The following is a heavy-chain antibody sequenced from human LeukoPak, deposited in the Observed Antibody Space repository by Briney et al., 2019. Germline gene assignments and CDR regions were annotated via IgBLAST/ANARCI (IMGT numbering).Heavy chain of an antibody. Sequence: GGSLQISCKGSGSSFTFYWIGWVRPLPGKGLEWMGIIYPGDSDTRYSTSFQGQVTISANKSISTAYQQWSSHKASDDAMYYCARPSPAVGYYYSSGYYSWFDPWGQGTLVTVSS. CDR3: ARPSPAVGYYYSSGYYSWFDP. J-gene: IGHJ5*02. V-gene: IGHV5-51*01. D-gene: IGHD3-22*01. CDR2: IYPGDSDT. CDR1: GSSFTFYW.